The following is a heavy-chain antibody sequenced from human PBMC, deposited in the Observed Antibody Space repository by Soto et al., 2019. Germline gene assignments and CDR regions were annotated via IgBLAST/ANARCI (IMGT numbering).Heavy chain of an antibody. D-gene: IGHD4-4*01. Sequence: QVQLQESGPGLVKPSQTLSLTCTVSGGSISSGGYYWSWIRQQPGKGLEWIGYIYYSGSTYYNPSLKSRVTISVDTSKNQFSLKLSSVTAADTAVYYCARGTVTSWGNNWFDPWGQGTLVTVSS. V-gene: IGHV4-31*03. CDR1: GGSISSGGYY. CDR3: ARGTVTSWGNNWFDP. CDR2: IYYSGST. J-gene: IGHJ5*02.